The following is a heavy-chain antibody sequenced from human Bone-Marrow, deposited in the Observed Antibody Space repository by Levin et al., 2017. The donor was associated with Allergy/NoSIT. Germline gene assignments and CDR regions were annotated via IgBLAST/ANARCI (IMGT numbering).Heavy chain of an antibody. J-gene: IGHJ4*02. CDR3: ANTVTTYPYYFDY. Sequence: GESLKISCAASGFTFSSYAMSWVRQAPGKGLEWVSAISGSGGSTYYADSVKGRFTISRDNSKNTLYLQMNSLRAEDTAVYYCANTVTTYPYYFDYWGQGTLVTVSS. D-gene: IGHD4-17*01. CDR2: ISGSGGST. CDR1: GFTFSSYA. V-gene: IGHV3-23*01.